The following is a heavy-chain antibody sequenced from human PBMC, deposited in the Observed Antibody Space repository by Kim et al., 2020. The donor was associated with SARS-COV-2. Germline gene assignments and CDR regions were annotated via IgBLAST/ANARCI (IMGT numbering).Heavy chain of an antibody. D-gene: IGHD2-2*01. V-gene: IGHV1-8*01. CDR1: GYTFTSYD. J-gene: IGHJ5*02. CDR3: ARGIRGVADRVLWVVPGSRGSNWFDH. Sequence: ASVKVSCKASGYTFTSYDINWVRQATGQGLEWMGLMNPNSGNTGYAQKFQGRVTMTKNTSISTAYMELSSLRSEDTAVYYCARGIRGVADRVLWVVPGSRGSNWFDHWGQGTLVTVSS. CDR2: MNPNSGNT.